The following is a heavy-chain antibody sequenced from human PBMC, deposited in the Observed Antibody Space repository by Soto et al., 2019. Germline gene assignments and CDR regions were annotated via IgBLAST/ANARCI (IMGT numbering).Heavy chain of an antibody. D-gene: IGHD3-3*01. CDR3: ARVDYYYDFWSGYQYWFDP. Sequence: QVQLQQWGAGLLKPSETLSLTCAVYGGSFSGYYWSWIRQPPGKGLEWIGEINHSGSTNYNPSLKSRVTITVDTSKNQFSLKLSSVTAAATAVYYCARVDYYYDFWSGYQYWFDPWGQGTLVTVSS. CDR2: INHSGST. V-gene: IGHV4-34*01. CDR1: GGSFSGYY. J-gene: IGHJ5*02.